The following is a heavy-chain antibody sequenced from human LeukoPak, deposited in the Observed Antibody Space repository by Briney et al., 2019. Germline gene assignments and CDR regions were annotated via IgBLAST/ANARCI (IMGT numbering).Heavy chain of an antibody. J-gene: IGHJ4*02. CDR3: AREGDGYRTTGYFDY. CDR1: GFTVSSNY. D-gene: IGHD5-24*01. V-gene: IGHV3-53*01. Sequence: GGSLRLSCAASGFTVSSNYMSWVRQAPGKGLEWVSVIYSGSSTYYADPVKGRFTISRDNSKNTLYLQMNSLRVEDTAVYYCAREGDGYRTTGYFDYWGQGTLVTVSS. CDR2: IYSGSST.